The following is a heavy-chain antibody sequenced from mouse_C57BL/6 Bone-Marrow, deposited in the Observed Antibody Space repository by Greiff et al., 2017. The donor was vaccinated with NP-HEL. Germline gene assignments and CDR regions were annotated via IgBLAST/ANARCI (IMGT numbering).Heavy chain of an antibody. CDR3: ARSIYYDYADDTFYAMGY. V-gene: IGHV7-3*01. CDR2: IRNKANGYTT. D-gene: IGHD2-4*01. Sequence: EVKLVESGGGLVQPGGSLSLSCAASGFTFTDYYMSWVRQPPGKALEWLGFIRNKANGYTTEHSASVKGRFTISRANSQTILHLQMNALSAEDSATYYCARSIYYDYADDTFYAMGYWGQGTSVTVSS. CDR1: GFTFTDYY. J-gene: IGHJ4*01.